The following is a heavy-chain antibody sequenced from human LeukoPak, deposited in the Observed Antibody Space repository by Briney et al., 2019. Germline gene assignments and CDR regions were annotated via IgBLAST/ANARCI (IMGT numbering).Heavy chain of an antibody. J-gene: IGHJ4*01. CDR2: VSGTGDFI. CDR3: AKTRGGNPRYYFDY. Sequence: PGGSLRLSCGASGFTFTNPAMGWVRQAPGKGMEWVSVVSGTGDFIYYGDSVKGRFTISRDNSKNTLYLQMSSLRAEDTALYYCAKTRGGNPRYYFDYWGHGTLVTVSS. V-gene: IGHV3-23*01. CDR1: GFTFTNPA. D-gene: IGHD4-23*01.